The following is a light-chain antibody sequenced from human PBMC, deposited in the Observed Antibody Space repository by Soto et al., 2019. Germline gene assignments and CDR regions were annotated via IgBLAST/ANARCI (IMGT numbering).Light chain of an antibody. J-gene: IGKJ1*01. V-gene: IGKV1-33*01. Sequence: DIQMTQSPSSLSASVGDRVTITCQASQDISNYLNWYQQKPGKAPKLLIYDASNLETGVPSRFSGSGSGTDFTFTISSLQPEDIATYYCQQCDNLPPTFGQGTKVEIK. CDR1: QDISNY. CDR3: QQCDNLPPT. CDR2: DAS.